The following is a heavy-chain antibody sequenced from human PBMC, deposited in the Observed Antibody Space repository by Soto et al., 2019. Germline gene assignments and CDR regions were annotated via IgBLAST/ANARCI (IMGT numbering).Heavy chain of an antibody. Sequence: PGGSLRLSCAASGFTFSSYGMHWVRQAPGKGLEWVAIVSRDGSNQEYADSVRGRFTISRDKSKNTLYLQMNSLRTEDTAVYYCAKDYGPHWRDPWGQGTLATVSS. CDR2: VSRDGSNQ. J-gene: IGHJ5*02. CDR3: AKDYGPHWRDP. V-gene: IGHV3-30*18. CDR1: GFTFSSYG. D-gene: IGHD4-17*01.